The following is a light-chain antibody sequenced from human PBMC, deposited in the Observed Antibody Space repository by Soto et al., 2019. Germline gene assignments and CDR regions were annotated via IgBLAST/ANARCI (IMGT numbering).Light chain of an antibody. CDR2: GAS. V-gene: IGKV3-15*01. Sequence: ETAMTQSPVTLSLSPGERATLSCRASQTVGDKFAWYRQKPGQPPSLLIYGASTRAPGVPARFSGSGSGTDFILTISSLQSEDFGFYYCQQYNNWPLGTFGQGTRVEI. CDR1: QTVGDK. CDR3: QQYNNWPLGT. J-gene: IGKJ1*01.